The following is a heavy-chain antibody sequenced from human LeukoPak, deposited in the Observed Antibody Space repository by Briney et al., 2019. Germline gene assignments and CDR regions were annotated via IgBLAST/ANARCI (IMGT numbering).Heavy chain of an antibody. J-gene: IGHJ4*02. V-gene: IGHV3-30*04. CDR1: GFTFSSYA. D-gene: IGHD6-13*01. CDR2: ISYDGSNK. CDR3: AREEEGIAAAGTIPLFDY. Sequence: PGGSLRLSCAASGFTFSSYAMHWVRQAPGKGLEWVAVISYDGSNKYYADSVKGRFTISRDNSKNTLYLQMNSLRAEDTAVYYCAREEEGIAAAGTIPLFDYWGQGTLVTASS.